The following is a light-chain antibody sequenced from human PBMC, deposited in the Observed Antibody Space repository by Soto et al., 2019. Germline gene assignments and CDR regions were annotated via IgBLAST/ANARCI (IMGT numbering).Light chain of an antibody. CDR1: SSDVGSYNL. Sequence: QSVLTQPASVSGSPGQSITISCTGTSSDVGSYNLVSWYQQHPGKAPKLMIYEGNKRPSGVSNRFSGSKSANTASLTISGLQTEDEADYYCCSYAGTNTFVFGTGTKVTVL. V-gene: IGLV2-23*01. CDR3: CSYAGTNTFV. CDR2: EGN. J-gene: IGLJ1*01.